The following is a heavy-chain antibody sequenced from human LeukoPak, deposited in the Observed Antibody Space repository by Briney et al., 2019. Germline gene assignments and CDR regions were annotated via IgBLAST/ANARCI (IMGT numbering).Heavy chain of an antibody. CDR1: GYIFTTYW. J-gene: IGHJ6*02. Sequence: GESLKISCKGSGYIFTTYWIGWVRQMPGKGLEWMGIIYPGDSDTRYSPSFQDQVTISADKSISTAYLQWSSLKASDTAMYYCARVKKSSDSPHGMDVWGQGTTVTISS. D-gene: IGHD6-19*01. V-gene: IGHV5-51*01. CDR2: IYPGDSDT. CDR3: ARVKKSSDSPHGMDV.